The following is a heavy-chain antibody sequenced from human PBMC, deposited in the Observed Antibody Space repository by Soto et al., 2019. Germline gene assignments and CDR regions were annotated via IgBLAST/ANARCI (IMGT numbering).Heavy chain of an antibody. D-gene: IGHD3-3*01. CDR3: ARDHRSGYVFDP. Sequence: QVQLVESGGGVVQPGRSLRLSCAASGFTFSSYGMHWVRQAPGKGLEWVAVIWYDGSNKYYADSVKGRFTISRDNSKNRLYLQMNSHRAENTAGDYCARDHRSGYVFDPWGQGTLVTVSS. CDR1: GFTFSSYG. CDR2: IWYDGSNK. J-gene: IGHJ5*02. V-gene: IGHV3-33*01.